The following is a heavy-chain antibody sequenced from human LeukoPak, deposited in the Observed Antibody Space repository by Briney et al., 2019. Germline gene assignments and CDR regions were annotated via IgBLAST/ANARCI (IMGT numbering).Heavy chain of an antibody. V-gene: IGHV1-3*01. D-gene: IGHD2-21*02. CDR3: ASGYCGGDCYSSDAFDI. CDR1: GYTFTSYA. CDR2: INAGNGNT. Sequence: ASVKVSCKASGYTFTSYAMHWVRQAPGQRLEWMGWINAGNGNTKYSQKFQGRVTITRDTSASTAYMELSSLRSEDTAVYSCASGYCGGDCYSSDAFDIWGQGAMVTVSS. J-gene: IGHJ3*02.